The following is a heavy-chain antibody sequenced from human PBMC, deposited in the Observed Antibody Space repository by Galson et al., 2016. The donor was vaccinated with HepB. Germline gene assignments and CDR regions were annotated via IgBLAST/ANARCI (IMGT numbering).Heavy chain of an antibody. D-gene: IGHD3-22*01. CDR1: GFTLSRYS. Sequence: SLRLSCAASGFTLSRYSMNWVRQAPGKGREWVSYIRSSSNTIYYADSVKGRFTISRDNAKNSLYLQMNSLRDEDTAVYYCARVGPEDYDSSGLDYWGQGTLVTVSS. J-gene: IGHJ4*02. CDR2: IRSSSNTI. CDR3: ARVGPEDYDSSGLDY. V-gene: IGHV3-48*02.